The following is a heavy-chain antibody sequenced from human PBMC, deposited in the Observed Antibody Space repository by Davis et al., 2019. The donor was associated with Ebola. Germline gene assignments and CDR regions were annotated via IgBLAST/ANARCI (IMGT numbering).Heavy chain of an antibody. CDR2: IYYSGST. D-gene: IGHD3-10*01. CDR3: ARWGERYGSGSYHRPLYGMDV. J-gene: IGHJ6*02. CDR1: GGSFSGYY. V-gene: IGHV4-59*01. Sequence: SETLSLTCAVYGGSFSGYYWSWIRQPPGKGLEWIGYIYYSGSTNYNPSLKSRVTISVDTSKNQFSLKLSSVTAADTAVYYCARWGERYGSGSYHRPLYGMDVWGQGTTVTVSS.